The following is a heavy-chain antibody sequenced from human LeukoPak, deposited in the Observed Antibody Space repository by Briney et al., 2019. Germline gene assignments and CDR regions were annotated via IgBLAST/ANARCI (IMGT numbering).Heavy chain of an antibody. CDR1: GLTFSSYA. Sequence: GGSLRLSCAASGLTFSSYAMSWVRQAPGKGLEWVSAISGSGGSTYYADSVKGRFTISRDNSKNTLYLQMNSLRVEDTAVYYCARGEGYYASGSYYIDYWGQGTLVTVSS. CDR2: ISGSGGST. J-gene: IGHJ4*02. D-gene: IGHD3-10*01. CDR3: ARGEGYYASGSYYIDY. V-gene: IGHV3-23*01.